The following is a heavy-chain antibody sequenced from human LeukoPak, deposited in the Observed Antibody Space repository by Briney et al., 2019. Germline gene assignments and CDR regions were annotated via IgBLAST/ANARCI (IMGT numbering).Heavy chain of an antibody. D-gene: IGHD3-10*02. CDR1: GYTFTSYA. V-gene: IGHV1-3*01. J-gene: IGHJ5*02. Sequence: ASGKVSCKAAGYTFTSYAMHWGCQAPGQRQEGMGWINAGNGNSIYSQKFQARVTITRDTSASTAYMELSSLRSEDTAVYYCAREKRYYYVPFDHWGQGTLVTVSS. CDR3: AREKRYYYVPFDH. CDR2: INAGNGNS.